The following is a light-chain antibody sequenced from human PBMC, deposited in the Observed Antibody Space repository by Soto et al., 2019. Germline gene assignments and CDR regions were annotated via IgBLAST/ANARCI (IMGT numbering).Light chain of an antibody. CDR1: QSVSINF. V-gene: IGKV3-20*01. CDR2: AAS. J-gene: IGKJ4*01. CDR3: QQYGTSPLT. Sequence: EIVLTQSPGTLSLSPGERATLSCRASQSVSINFLASYQQKPGQAPRLLIYAASSRATGIPDRFSGSGSGTDFTLTISRLEPEDFALYYCQQYGTSPLTFGGGTKV.